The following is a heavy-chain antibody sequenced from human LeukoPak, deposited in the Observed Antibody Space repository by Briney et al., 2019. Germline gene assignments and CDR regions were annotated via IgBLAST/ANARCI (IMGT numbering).Heavy chain of an antibody. J-gene: IGHJ5*02. V-gene: IGHV3-11*03. D-gene: IGHD6-13*01. CDR2: ISGSSTYT. Sequence: GGSLRLSCAASGFTFSDYYMSWIRQAPGKGLEWVSYISGSSTYTDYADSVKGRFTISRDNAKNSLYLQMNSLRAEDTAVYYCARSPPHSKLRFDPWGQGTLVTVSS. CDR1: GFTFSDYY. CDR3: ARSPPHSKLRFDP.